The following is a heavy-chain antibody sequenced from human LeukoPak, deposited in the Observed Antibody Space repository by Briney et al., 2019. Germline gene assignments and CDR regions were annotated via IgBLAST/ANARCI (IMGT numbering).Heavy chain of an antibody. D-gene: IGHD2-8*01. Sequence: PSETLSLTCTVSGGSISSYYWSWIRQPPGKGLEWIGNIYYSGSTNYNPSLKSRVTISVDTSKNQFSLRLSSVTAADTAVYYCARPDTTMVMGYHYYNGLDVWGQGTAVTVSS. CDR1: GGSISSYY. CDR3: ARPDTTMVMGYHYYNGLDV. J-gene: IGHJ6*02. V-gene: IGHV4-59*08. CDR2: IYYSGST.